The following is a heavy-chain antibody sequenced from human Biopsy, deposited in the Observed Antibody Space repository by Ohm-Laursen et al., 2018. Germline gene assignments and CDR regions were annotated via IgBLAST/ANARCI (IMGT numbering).Heavy chain of an antibody. CDR3: ARGSNWNDWSFDY. Sequence: GTLSLTCTVYGGSFSGYYWSWIRQPPGKGLEWIGEMNHGGSTNYNSSLKSRVTISVDTSKNQFSLKLNSVTATDTAVYYCARGSNWNDWSFDYWGQGTVVTVPS. CDR1: GGSFSGYY. V-gene: IGHV4-34*01. J-gene: IGHJ4*02. CDR2: MNHGGST. D-gene: IGHD1-20*01.